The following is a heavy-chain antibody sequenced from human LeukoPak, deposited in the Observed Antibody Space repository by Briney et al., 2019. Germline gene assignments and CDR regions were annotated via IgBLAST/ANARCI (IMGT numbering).Heavy chain of an antibody. CDR3: ARDLRTYYYDSSGYQDY. CDR2: IRYDGSNK. CDR1: GFTFSSFA. J-gene: IGHJ4*02. Sequence: GGSLRLSCAASGFTFSSFAVSWVRQAPGKGLEWVAFIRYDGSNKYYADSVKGRFTISRDNSKNSLYLQMNSLRAEDTAVYHCARDLRTYYYDSSGYQDYWGQGTLVTVSS. D-gene: IGHD3-22*01. V-gene: IGHV3-30*02.